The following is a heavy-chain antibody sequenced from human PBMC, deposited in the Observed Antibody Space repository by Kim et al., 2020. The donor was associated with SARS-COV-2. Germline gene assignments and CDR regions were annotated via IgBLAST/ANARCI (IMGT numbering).Heavy chain of an antibody. CDR1: GGTFSSYA. CDR2: IIPIFGTA. J-gene: IGHJ6*02. D-gene: IGHD5-12*01. Sequence: SVKVSCKASGGTFSSYAISWVRQAPGQGLEWMGGIIPIFGTANYAQKFQGRVTITADESTSTAYMELSSLRSEDTAVYYCARGAREMATIPAYYYYYYGMDVWGQGTTVTVSS. CDR3: ARGAREMATIPAYYYYYYGMDV. V-gene: IGHV1-69*13.